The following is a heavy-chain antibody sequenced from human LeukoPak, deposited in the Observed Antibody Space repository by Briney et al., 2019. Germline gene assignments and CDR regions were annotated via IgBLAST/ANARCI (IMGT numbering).Heavy chain of an antibody. CDR2: ISGSGGST. Sequence: GGSLRLSCAASGFTFSSYAMSWVRQAPGKGLEWVSAISGSGGSTYYADSVKGRFTISRDNSKNTLYLQMNSLETEDTAVYYCSRSRRVLCTGACYSFDYWGQGTLATVSS. CDR1: GFTFSSYA. CDR3: SRSRRVLCTGACYSFDY. D-gene: IGHD2-8*02. V-gene: IGHV3-23*01. J-gene: IGHJ4*02.